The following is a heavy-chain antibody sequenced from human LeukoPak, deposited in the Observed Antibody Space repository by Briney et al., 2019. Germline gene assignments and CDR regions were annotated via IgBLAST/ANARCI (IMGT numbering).Heavy chain of an antibody. J-gene: IGHJ4*02. CDR3: AREGQWLASDY. CDR2: IWYDGSNK. D-gene: IGHD6-19*01. CDR1: GFPLSNYG. V-gene: IGHV3-33*01. Sequence: GSLRLSCAASGFPLSNYGMHWVRQAPGKGLEWVVVIWYDGSNKYYADSVKGRFTISRDNSKNTVYLQMNSLSAEDTAVYYCAREGQWLASDYWGQGILVTVSS.